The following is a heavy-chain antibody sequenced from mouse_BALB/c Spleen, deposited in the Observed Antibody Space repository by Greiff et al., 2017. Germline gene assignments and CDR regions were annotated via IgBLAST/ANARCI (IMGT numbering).Heavy chain of an antibody. V-gene: IGHV5-9-4*01. J-gene: IGHJ2*01. Sequence: EVNVVESGGGLVKPGGSLKLSCAASGFTFSSYAMSWVRQSPEKRLEWVAEISSGGSYTYYPDTVTGRFTISRDNAKNTLYLEMSSLRSEDTAMYYCARVGYGYDFDYWGQGTTLTVSS. D-gene: IGHD2-2*01. CDR3: ARVGYGYDFDY. CDR2: ISSGGSYT. CDR1: GFTFSSYA.